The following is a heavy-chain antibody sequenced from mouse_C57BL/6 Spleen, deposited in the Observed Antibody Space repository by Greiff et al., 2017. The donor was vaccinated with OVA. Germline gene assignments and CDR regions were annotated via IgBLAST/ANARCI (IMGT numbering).Heavy chain of an antibody. V-gene: IGHV5-4*01. CDR1: GFTFSSYA. J-gene: IGHJ1*03. Sequence: EVQGVESGGGLVKPGGSLKLSCAASGFTFSSYAMSWVRQTPEKRLEWVATISDGGSYTYYPDNVKGRFTISRDNAKNNLYLQMSHLKSEDTAIYYCARAPYGSYWYFDVWGTGTTVTVSS. CDR2: ISDGGSYT. CDR3: ARAPYGSYWYFDV. D-gene: IGHD1-1*01.